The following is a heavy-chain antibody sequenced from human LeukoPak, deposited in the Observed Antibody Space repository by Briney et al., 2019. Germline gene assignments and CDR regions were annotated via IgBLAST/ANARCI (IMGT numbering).Heavy chain of an antibody. CDR2: ISGSGGST. J-gene: IGHJ4*02. CDR1: GFTFSSYA. CDR3: ARCTIAVAGIDY. D-gene: IGHD6-19*01. Sequence: GGSLRLSCAASGFTFSSYAMSWVRQAPGMGLEWVSAISGSGGSTYYADSVKGRFTISRDNSKNTLYLQMNSLRAEDTAVYYCARCTIAVAGIDYWGQGTLVTVSS. V-gene: IGHV3-23*01.